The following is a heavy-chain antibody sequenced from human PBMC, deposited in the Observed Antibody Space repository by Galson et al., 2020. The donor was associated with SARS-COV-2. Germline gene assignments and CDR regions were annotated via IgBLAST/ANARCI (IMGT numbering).Heavy chain of an antibody. Sequence: GGSLRLTCAASGFTFSSYSMNWVRQAPGKGLEWVSSISSSSSTIYYADSVKGRFTNSRDNAKKSLYLQMNSLRAEDTAVYYCAREVNERWFDPWGQGTLVTVSS. CDR2: ISSSSSTI. V-gene: IGHV3-48*01. J-gene: IGHJ5*02. CDR3: AREVNERWFDP. D-gene: IGHD1-1*01. CDR1: GFTFSSYS.